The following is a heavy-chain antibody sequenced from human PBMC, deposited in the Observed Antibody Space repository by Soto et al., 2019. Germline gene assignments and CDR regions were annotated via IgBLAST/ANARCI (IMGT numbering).Heavy chain of an antibody. D-gene: IGHD2-2*01. CDR1: GGTFSSYA. J-gene: IGHJ5*02. V-gene: IGHV1-69*13. Sequence: SVKVSCKASGGTFSSYAISWVRQAPGQGLEWMGGIIPIFGTANYAQKFQGRVTITADESTSTAYMELSSLRSEDTAVYYCARLRYCISTSCLRDWFDPWGQGTLVTVSS. CDR3: ARLRYCISTSCLRDWFDP. CDR2: IIPIFGTA.